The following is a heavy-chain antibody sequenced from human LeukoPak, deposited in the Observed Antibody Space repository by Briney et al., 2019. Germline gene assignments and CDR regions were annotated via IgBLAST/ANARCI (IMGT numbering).Heavy chain of an antibody. D-gene: IGHD2-2*01. Sequence: PGGSLRLSCAASGFTFSNYDMNWVRQAPGKGLEWVSHISSGGSIKYYADSLKGRFTISRDNAKNSLYLQMNSLRAEDTAVYYCARRYCSSTGCLFDYWGQGTLVTVSS. CDR2: ISSGGSIK. CDR1: GFTFSNYD. J-gene: IGHJ4*02. CDR3: ARRYCSSTGCLFDY. V-gene: IGHV3-48*03.